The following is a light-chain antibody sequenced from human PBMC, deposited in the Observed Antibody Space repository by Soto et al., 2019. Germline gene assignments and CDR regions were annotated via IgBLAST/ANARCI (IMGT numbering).Light chain of an antibody. CDR2: DAS. Sequence: EIVLTQSPVTLSLSPGERATLSCRASQNVDGALAWYQVKPGQTPRLVIYDASSRATGIPVRFSGSGSGTDFTLTISSLEAEDSAAYYCQHRATWPLTFGGGTKVEI. CDR3: QHRATWPLT. CDR1: QNVDGA. J-gene: IGKJ4*01. V-gene: IGKV3-11*01.